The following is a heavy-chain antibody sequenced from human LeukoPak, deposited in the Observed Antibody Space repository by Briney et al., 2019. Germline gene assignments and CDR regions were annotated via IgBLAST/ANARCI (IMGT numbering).Heavy chain of an antibody. D-gene: IGHD2-2*01. CDR2: ISKSGTYI. J-gene: IGHJ4*02. CDR3: AREVLIVVEPAANTIDY. V-gene: IGHV3-21*01. Sequence: GGSLRLSCAASGFTFRDYTMNWVRQAPGKGLEWVSAISKSGTYIKYADSVKGRFTVSRDNAKNSLFLQMNSPRVEDTAVYFCAREVLIVVEPAANTIDYWGQGTRVTVSS. CDR1: GFTFRDYT.